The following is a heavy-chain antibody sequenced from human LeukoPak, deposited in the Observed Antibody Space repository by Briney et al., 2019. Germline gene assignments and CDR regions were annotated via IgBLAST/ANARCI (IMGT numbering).Heavy chain of an antibody. CDR2: MNPNSGNA. D-gene: IGHD3-10*01. J-gene: IGHJ1*01. CDR1: GYTFTSYD. CDR3: ARDTELITMVRGVITTLFQH. Sequence: ASVKVSCKASGYTFTSYDINWVRQATGQGLEWMGWMNPNSGNAGYAQKFQGRVTMTRNTSISTAYMELSSLRSEDTAVYYCARDTELITMVRGVITTLFQHWGQGTLVTVSS. V-gene: IGHV1-8*01.